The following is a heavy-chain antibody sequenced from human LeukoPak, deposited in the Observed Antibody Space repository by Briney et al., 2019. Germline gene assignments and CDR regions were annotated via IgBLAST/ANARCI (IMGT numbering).Heavy chain of an antibody. CDR3: ARAVWDSRSPEHVNLDY. Sequence: SSESLSLTRTVSGYSISIGYYWGWTGHPPGKGLEWIGHIYHSGSTYYNPSLKSRVTISVDTSKTQFSLKLSSVTAADTAVYYCARAVWDSRSPEHVNLDYWGQGTLVTVSS. J-gene: IGHJ4*02. CDR2: IYHSGST. D-gene: IGHD6-6*01. CDR1: GYSISIGYY. V-gene: IGHV4-38-2*02.